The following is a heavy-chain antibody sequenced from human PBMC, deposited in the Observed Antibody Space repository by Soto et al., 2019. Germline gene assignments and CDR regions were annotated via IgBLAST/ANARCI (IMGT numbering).Heavy chain of an antibody. V-gene: IGHV1-46*01. Sequence: QVQLVQSGAEVKRPGTSVKVSCKASGYTFTRFCMHWLRQAPGQGLEWMGVINPSGGTTTYPQKFQGRVTMTMDTSTSTVYMDLRNLRSEDTAVYHCARESFQYSGMDVWGQGTTVTVSS. CDR2: INPSGGTT. J-gene: IGHJ6*02. CDR3: ARESFQYSGMDV. CDR1: GYTFTRFC.